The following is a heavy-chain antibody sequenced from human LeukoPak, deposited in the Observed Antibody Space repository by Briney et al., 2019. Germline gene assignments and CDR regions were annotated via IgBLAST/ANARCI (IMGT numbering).Heavy chain of an antibody. CDR3: ANCIRYTSSCDY. D-gene: IGHD6-6*01. CDR2: IYTSGST. V-gene: IGHV4-61*02. CDR1: GGSISSGSYY. J-gene: IGHJ4*02. Sequence: PSQTLSLTCTVSGGSISSGSYYWSWIRQPAGKGLEWIGRIYTSGSTNYNPSLKSRVTISVDTSKNQFSVMLSSVTAADTAVYYCANCIRYTSSCDYWGQGTLVTVSS.